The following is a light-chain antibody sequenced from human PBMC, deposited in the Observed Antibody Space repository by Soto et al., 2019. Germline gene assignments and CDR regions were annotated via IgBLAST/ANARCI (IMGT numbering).Light chain of an antibody. Sequence: EIVMTQSPATLSVSPGERATLSCRASQSVSSNLAWYQQKPCQAPRLLIYGASTRATGIPARFSGSGSGTDFTLTISSLQPEDFATYYCQQSYSTPTWTFGQGTKVDIK. V-gene: IGKV3-15*01. CDR2: GAS. J-gene: IGKJ1*01. CDR3: QQSYSTPTWT. CDR1: QSVSSN.